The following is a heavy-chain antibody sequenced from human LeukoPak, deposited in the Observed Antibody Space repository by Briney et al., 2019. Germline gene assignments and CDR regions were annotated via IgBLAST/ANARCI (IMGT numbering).Heavy chain of an antibody. J-gene: IGHJ4*02. V-gene: IGHV1-8*01. CDR2: MSPNSGDT. CDR3: ARGPPNWGYDY. D-gene: IGHD7-27*01. CDR1: GYTFTSYD. Sequence: ASVTVSCTASGYTFTSYDFNWVRQATGQRPEWMGWMSPNSGDTGYAQKFQDRVTMTRNTSISTAYMELSSLRSDDTAVYYRARGPPNWGYDYWGPGTLVTVSS.